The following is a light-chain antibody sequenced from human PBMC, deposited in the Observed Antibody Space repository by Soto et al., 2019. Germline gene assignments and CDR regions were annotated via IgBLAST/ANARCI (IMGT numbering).Light chain of an antibody. J-gene: IGLJ3*02. V-gene: IGLV2-23*01. CDR2: EDS. CDR3: CSYAGSRTDWV. Sequence: QSALTQPASVSGSPGQSITISCTGTSSDAGNYNFVSWYQQHPGKAPKVIIYEDSTRPSGVSNRISGSKSGNTASLTISGLQAEDEADYYCCSYAGSRTDWVFGGGTKLTVL. CDR1: SSDAGNYNF.